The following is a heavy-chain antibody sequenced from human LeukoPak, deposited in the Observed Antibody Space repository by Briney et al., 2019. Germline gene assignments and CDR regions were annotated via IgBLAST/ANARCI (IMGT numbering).Heavy chain of an antibody. J-gene: IGHJ4*02. CDR3: ASQFWWAAVPGTLDY. CDR1: GFTFSSYW. D-gene: IGHD6-19*01. CDR2: IKEDGSEK. V-gene: IGHV3-7*05. Sequence: GGSLRRSCTASGFTFSSYWMSWVRQAPGRGLEWVANIKEDGSEKYYVDSVTGRFTISRDNAKKSLYLQMNSLGTEDTAVYYCASQFWWAAVPGTLDYWGQGTLVTVSS.